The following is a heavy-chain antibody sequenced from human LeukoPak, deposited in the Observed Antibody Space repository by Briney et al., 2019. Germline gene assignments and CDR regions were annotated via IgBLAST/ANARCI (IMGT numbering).Heavy chain of an antibody. Sequence: GESLELPFQASGYSFHRYWIGLVRQMPEKGVERVGSIYPGDSDTRYSPSFQGQVTISAEKYISTAYLQWSSLKASDTAMYYCARERSSGYYTEDAFDIWGQGTMVTVSS. V-gene: IGHV5-51*06. CDR1: GYSFHRYW. CDR3: ARERSSGYYTEDAFDI. D-gene: IGHD3-22*01. J-gene: IGHJ3*02. CDR2: IYPGDSDT.